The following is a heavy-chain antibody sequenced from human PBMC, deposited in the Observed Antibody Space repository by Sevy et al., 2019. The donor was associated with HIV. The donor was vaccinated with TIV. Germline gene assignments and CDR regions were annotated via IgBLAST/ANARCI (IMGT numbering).Heavy chain of an antibody. Sequence: SETLSLTCAVHGGSFSGYYWSWIRQPPGKGLEWIGEINHSGSTNYNPSLKSRVTISVDTSKKQFSLKLSSVTAADTAVYYCARSPPVVVVPGAPSWFDPLGPGNHGHRLL. J-gene: IGHJ5*02. CDR3: ARSPPVVVVPGAPSWFDP. CDR2: INHSGST. CDR1: GGSFSGYY. D-gene: IGHD2-2*01. V-gene: IGHV4-34*01.